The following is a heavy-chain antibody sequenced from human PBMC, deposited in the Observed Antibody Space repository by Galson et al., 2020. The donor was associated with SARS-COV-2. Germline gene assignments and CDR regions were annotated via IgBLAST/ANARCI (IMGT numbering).Heavy chain of an antibody. CDR1: GFTFRIYD. CDR2: ISGDGATR. V-gene: IGHV3-23*01. J-gene: IGHJ4*02. D-gene: IGHD2-2*01. CDR3: AKPREPAVGSKPGDY. Sequence: GGSLRLSCAASGFTFRIYDMNWVRQAPGKGLEWVSVISGDGATRYYADSVQGRFTVSRDNSQNTLYLQMNSLRAEDTAVYYCAKPREPAVGSKPGDYWGQGTLVTVSS.